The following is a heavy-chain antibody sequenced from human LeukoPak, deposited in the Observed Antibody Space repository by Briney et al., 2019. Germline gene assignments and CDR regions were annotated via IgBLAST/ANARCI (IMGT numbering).Heavy chain of an antibody. V-gene: IGHV3-48*01. CDR1: GFTFSSYS. D-gene: IGHD1-26*01. CDR2: ISTTSSTI. CDR3: ARVRGTYYFDY. J-gene: IGHJ4*02. Sequence: GGSLRLSCAASGFTFSSYSMNWVRQAQGRGLEWVSYISTTSSTIYYADSVKGRFTISRDNAKNSLYLQMNSLRAEDTAVYYCARVRGTYYFDYWGQGTLVTVSS.